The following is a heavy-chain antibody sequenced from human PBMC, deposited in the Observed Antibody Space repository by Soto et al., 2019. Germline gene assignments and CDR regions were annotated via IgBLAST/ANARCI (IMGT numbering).Heavy chain of an antibody. D-gene: IGHD3-9*01. Sequence: SETLSLICNVSGASVSHGYWSWIRQPPGKGLEWIGFMYFGGSFNYNPSLTSRSTISVDTSKNQFSMKLTSVTAADTAVYYCARAVDNLTGYYFDGWGQGTLVTVSS. J-gene: IGHJ4*02. CDR2: MYFGGSF. CDR1: GASVSHGY. CDR3: ARAVDNLTGYYFDG. V-gene: IGHV4-59*08.